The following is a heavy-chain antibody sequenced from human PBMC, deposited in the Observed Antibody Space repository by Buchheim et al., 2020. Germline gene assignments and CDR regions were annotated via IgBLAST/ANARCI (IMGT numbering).Heavy chain of an antibody. J-gene: IGHJ6*02. V-gene: IGHV4-34*01. CDR3: ARGTGSYGRYYYYGMDV. Sequence: QVQLQQWGAGLLKPSETLSLTCAVYGGSFSGYYWSWIRQPPGKGLEWIGEINHSGSTNYNPSLKSRVTISVDTSKHQFSLKLSSVTAADTAVYYCARGTGSYGRYYYYGMDVWGQGTT. CDR2: INHSGST. CDR1: GGSFSGYY. D-gene: IGHD1-26*01.